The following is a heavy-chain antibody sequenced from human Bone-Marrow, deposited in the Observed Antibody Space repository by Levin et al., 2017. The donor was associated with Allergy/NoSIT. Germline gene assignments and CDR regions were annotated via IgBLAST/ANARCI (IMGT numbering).Heavy chain of an antibody. CDR3: TTVVGYCSGGSCYSYYFDY. CDR1: GFTFSNAW. CDR2: IKSKTDGGTT. V-gene: IGHV3-15*07. J-gene: IGHJ4*02. Sequence: PGGSLRLSCAASGFTFSNAWMNWVRQAPGKGLEWVGRIKSKTDGGTTDYAAPVKGRFTISRDDSKNTLYLQMNSLKTEDTAVYYCTTVVGYCSGGSCYSYYFDYWGQGTLVTVSS. D-gene: IGHD2-15*01.